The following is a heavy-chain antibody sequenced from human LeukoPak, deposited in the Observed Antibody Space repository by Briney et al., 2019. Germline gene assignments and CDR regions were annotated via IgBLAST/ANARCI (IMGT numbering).Heavy chain of an antibody. CDR3: ARTNPSNWYDP. CDR1: GGSISSGGYY. V-gene: IGHV4-31*03. Sequence: PSETLSLTCTVSGGSISSGGYYWSWIRQHPGKGLEWIGYIYYSGSTYYNPSLKSRVTISVDTSKNQFSLKLSSVTAADTAVYYCARTNPSNWYDPWGQGTLVTVSS. J-gene: IGHJ5*02. CDR2: IYYSGST.